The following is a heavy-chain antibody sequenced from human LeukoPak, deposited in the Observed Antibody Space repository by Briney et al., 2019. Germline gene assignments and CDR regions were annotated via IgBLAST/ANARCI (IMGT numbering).Heavy chain of an antibody. D-gene: IGHD2-8*01. CDR1: GGSMSTYY. V-gene: IGHV4-59*01. J-gene: IGHJ4*02. CDR3: ASGHCTDDVCLFDY. Sequence: SETLSLTCSVSGGSMSTYYWNWIRQSPGKGLEWIGYMYYSGHTYYNPSLKSRVTISLDTSKNQFSLRLTSVTAADTAVYYCASGHCTDDVCLFDYWGLGTLVTVSS. CDR2: MYYSGHT.